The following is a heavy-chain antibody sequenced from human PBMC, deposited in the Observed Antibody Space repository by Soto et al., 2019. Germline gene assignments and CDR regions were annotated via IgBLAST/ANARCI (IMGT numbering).Heavy chain of an antibody. CDR3: ASGGCGGDCWYFDY. V-gene: IGHV1-69*12. J-gene: IGHJ4*02. D-gene: IGHD2-21*02. CDR2: IIPIFGTA. CDR1: GGTFSSYA. Sequence: QVQLVQSGAEVKKPGSSVKVSCKASGGTFSSYAISWVRQAPGQGLEWMGGIIPIFGTANYAQKFQGRVTSAAYESTSTAYMELSSLRSEDTAVYYCASGGCGGDCWYFDYWGQGTLVTVSS.